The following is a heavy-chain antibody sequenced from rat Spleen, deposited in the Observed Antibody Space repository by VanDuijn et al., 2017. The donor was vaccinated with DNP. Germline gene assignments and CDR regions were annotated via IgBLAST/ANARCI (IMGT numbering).Heavy chain of an antibody. V-gene: IGHV5-58*01. CDR1: GFTFSTYW. CDR2: ITVGSVTT. D-gene: IGHD1-2*01. J-gene: IGHJ2*01. CDR3: ARRGYTNYFDY. Sequence: EVQLVETGGGLVQPGRSLKLSCVASGFTFSTYWMFWIRQVPGKGLEWIASITVGSVTTSYPDTVKGRFTISRDDAKNTLYLQRDSLRSEDTATYYCARRGYTNYFDYWGQGVMVTVSS.